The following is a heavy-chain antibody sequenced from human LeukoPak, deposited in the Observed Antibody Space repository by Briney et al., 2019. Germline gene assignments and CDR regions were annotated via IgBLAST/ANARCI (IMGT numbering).Heavy chain of an antibody. CDR3: ARQRADSGMDY. V-gene: IGHV4-34*01. CDR2: INHSGST. J-gene: IGHJ4*02. Sequence: SETLSLTCAVYGGSFSGYYWSWIRQPPGKGLEWIGEINHSGSTNYNPSLKSRVTISVDTSKNQFSLKLSSVTAADTAVYYCARQRADSGMDYWGQGTLVTVSS. CDR1: GGSFSGYY. D-gene: IGHD6-25*01.